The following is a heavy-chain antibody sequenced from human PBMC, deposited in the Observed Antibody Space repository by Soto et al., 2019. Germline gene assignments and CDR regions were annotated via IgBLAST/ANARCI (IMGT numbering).Heavy chain of an antibody. Sequence: GGSLRLSCAASGFTFSSYSMHWFRQAPGKGLEWVAVISYDGSNKYYADSVKGRFTISRDNSKNTLYLQMNSLRAEDTAVYYCAKLWSSSEGMDVWGQGTTVTVSS. CDR1: GFTFSSYS. V-gene: IGHV3-30*18. J-gene: IGHJ6*02. CDR2: ISYDGSNK. CDR3: AKLWSSSEGMDV. D-gene: IGHD6-6*01.